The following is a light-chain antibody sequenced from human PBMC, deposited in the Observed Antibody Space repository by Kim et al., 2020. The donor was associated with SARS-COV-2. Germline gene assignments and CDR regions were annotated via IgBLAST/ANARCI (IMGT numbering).Light chain of an antibody. CDR1: SSNIGSNY. J-gene: IGLJ2*01. CDR3: AAWDDSLSARL. CDR2: SNN. V-gene: IGLV1-47*01. Sequence: QSVLTQPPSASGTPGQRVTISCSGSSSNIGSNYVYWYQQLPGTAPKLLIYSNNQRPSGVPDRFSGSKSGTPASLAISGLRSEDEADYYCAAWDDSLSARLFGGGTQLTVL.